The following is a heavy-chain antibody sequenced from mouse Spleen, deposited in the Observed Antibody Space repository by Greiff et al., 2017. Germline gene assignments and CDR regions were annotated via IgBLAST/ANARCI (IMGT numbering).Heavy chain of an antibody. D-gene: IGHD2-1*01. CDR2: ISSGGST. CDR3: GGGNYEGY. CDR1: GFTFSSYA. V-gene: IGHV5-6-5*01. J-gene: IGHJ2*01. Sequence: EVHLVESGGGLVKPGGSLKLSCAASGFTFSSYAMSWVRQTPEKRLEWVASISSGGSTYYPDSVKGRFTISRDNARNILYLQMSSLRSEDTAMYYCGGGNYEGYWGQGTTLTVSS.